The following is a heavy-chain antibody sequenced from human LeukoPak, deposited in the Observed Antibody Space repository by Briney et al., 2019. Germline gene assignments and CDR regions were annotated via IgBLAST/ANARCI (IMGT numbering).Heavy chain of an antibody. CDR3: ARALLYGSRSYHFDY. V-gene: IGHV4-59*01. CDR2: YYSGTT. J-gene: IGHJ4*02. Sequence: YYSGTTNYNPSLKSRVTISVDTSKNQFSLKLSSVTAADTAVYYCARALLYGSRSYHFDYWGQGTLVTVSS. D-gene: IGHD3-10*01.